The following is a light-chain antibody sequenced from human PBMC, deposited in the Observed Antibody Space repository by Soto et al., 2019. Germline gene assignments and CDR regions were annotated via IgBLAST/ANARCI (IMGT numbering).Light chain of an antibody. CDR1: QSISSW. CDR3: QQYNSYCL. Sequence: DIQMTQSPSTLSASVGDRVTITARASQSISSWLAWYQQKPGKAPKLLIYDASSLESGVPSRFSGSGSGTEFTLTIGSLQTDDFATYYCQQYNSYCLFGQGTTLQIK. CDR2: DAS. V-gene: IGKV1-5*01. J-gene: IGKJ2*01.